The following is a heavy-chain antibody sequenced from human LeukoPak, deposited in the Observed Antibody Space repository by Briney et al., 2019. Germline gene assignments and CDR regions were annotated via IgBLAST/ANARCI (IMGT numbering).Heavy chain of an antibody. CDR1: GGTFSSYA. J-gene: IGHJ4*02. CDR2: IIPIFGTA. D-gene: IGHD2-15*01. CDR3: ARDLGYCSGGSCRIFDY. Sequence: SVKVSCKASGGTFSSYAISWVRQAPGQGLEWMGRIIPIFGTANYAQKFQGRVTITTDESTCTAYMELSSLRSEDTAVYYCARDLGYCSGGSCRIFDYWGQGTLVTVSS. V-gene: IGHV1-69*05.